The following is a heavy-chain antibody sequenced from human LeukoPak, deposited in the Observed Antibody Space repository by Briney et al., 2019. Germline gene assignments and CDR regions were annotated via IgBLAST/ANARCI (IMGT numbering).Heavy chain of an antibody. D-gene: IGHD2-21*02. V-gene: IGHV4-30-4*01. CDR1: GGSISSGDYY. J-gene: IGHJ4*02. CDR3: ARAGDREVETAIPFDY. Sequence: PSETLSLTCTVSGGSISSGDYYWSWIRQPPGKGLEWIGYIYYSGSTYYNPSLKSRVTISVDTSKNQFSLKLSSVTAADTAVYYCARAGDREVETAIPFDYWGQGTLVTVSS. CDR2: IYYSGST.